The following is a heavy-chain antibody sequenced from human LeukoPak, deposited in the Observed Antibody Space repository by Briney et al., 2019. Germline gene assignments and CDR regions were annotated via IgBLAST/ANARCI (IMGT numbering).Heavy chain of an antibody. CDR2: ISSSSSYI. V-gene: IGHV3-21*01. CDR1: GFTFSCYS. J-gene: IGHJ4*02. D-gene: IGHD2-2*01. Sequence: GGSQRLSCAASGFTFSCYSMNWVRQAPGKGLEWVSSISSSSSYIYYADSVKGRFTISRDNAKYSLYLQMNSLRAEDTAVYYCAKGASDIVVVTSIYYFDYWGQGTLVTVSS. CDR3: AKGASDIVVVTSIYYFDY.